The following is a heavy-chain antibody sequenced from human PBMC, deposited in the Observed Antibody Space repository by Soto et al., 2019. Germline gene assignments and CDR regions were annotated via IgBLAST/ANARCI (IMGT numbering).Heavy chain of an antibody. D-gene: IGHD4-17*01. CDR1: GFTFDDYA. V-gene: IGHV3-9*01. CDR2: ISWNSGSI. Sequence: DVQLVESGGGLVQPGRSLRLSCAASGFTFDDYAMHWVRQAPGKGLEWVSGISWNSGSIGYADSVKGRFTISRDNAKNSLYLQMNSLRAEDTALYYCAKAKTTVTTTHGAFDIWGQGTMVTVSS. J-gene: IGHJ3*02. CDR3: AKAKTTVTTTHGAFDI.